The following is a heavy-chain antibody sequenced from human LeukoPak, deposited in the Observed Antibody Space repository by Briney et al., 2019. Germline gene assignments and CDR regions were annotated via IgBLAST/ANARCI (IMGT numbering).Heavy chain of an antibody. CDR3: AGFGPLSTWIQLVPFDY. V-gene: IGHV1-69*05. J-gene: IGHJ4*02. D-gene: IGHD5-18*01. CDR1: GGTFSSYA. Sequence: SVKVSCKASGGTFSSYAISWVRHAPGQGLEWMGGIIPIFGTANYAQKFQGRVTITTDESTSTAYMELSSLRSEDTAVYCCAGFGPLSTWIQLVPFDYWGQGTLVTVSS. CDR2: IIPIFGTA.